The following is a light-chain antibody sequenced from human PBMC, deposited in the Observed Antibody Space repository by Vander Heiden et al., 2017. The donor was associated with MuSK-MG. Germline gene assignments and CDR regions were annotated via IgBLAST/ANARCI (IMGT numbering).Light chain of an antibody. V-gene: IGKV4-1*01. CDR1: QSVLYSSNNKNY. CDR2: WAS. J-gene: IGKJ4*01. CDR3: QQYDSTPHT. Sequence: DIVMTQSPDSLAVSLGERATINCKSSQSVLYSSNNKNYLAWYQQKPGQPPKLLIYWASTRESGVPDRFSGSGSGTDFTLTISSLQAEDVAVYYCQQYDSTPHTFGGETKVEIK.